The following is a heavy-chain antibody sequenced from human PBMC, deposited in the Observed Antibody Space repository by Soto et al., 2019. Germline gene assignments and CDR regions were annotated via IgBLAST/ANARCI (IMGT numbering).Heavy chain of an antibody. CDR3: ASRHSSPYFDY. V-gene: IGHV4-30-4*08. CDR1: GGSISSGGYS. CDR2: IYYSGST. D-gene: IGHD6-13*01. Sequence: PSETLSLTCTVSGGSISSGGYSWTWIRQHPGKGLEWIGYIYYSGSTYYKPSLKSRVTISVDTSKNQFSLKLNSVTAADTAVYYCASRHSSPYFDYWGQGTLVTVSS. J-gene: IGHJ4*02.